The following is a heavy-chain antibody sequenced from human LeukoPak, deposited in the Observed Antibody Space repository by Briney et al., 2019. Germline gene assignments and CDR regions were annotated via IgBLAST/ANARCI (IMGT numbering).Heavy chain of an antibody. CDR3: ARDKKTYYYDSSGYFTNYHYMDV. D-gene: IGHD3-22*01. CDR1: GFTFSSYW. Sequence: GGSLRLSCAASGFTFSSYWMHWVRQAPGKGLVWVSRINSDGSSTSYADSVKGRFTISRDNAKNTLYLQMSSLRAEDTAVYYCARDKKTYYYDSSGYFTNYHYMDVWGKGTTVTISS. V-gene: IGHV3-74*01. J-gene: IGHJ6*03. CDR2: INSDGSST.